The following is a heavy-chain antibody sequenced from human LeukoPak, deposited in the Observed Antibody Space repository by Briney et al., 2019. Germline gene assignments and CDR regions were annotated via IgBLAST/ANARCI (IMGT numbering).Heavy chain of an antibody. D-gene: IGHD6-6*01. J-gene: IGHJ4*02. CDR1: GGSIWSYY. Sequence: SETLSLTCTVSGGSIWSYYWSWIRQPPGKGLEWIGYIYYTGSTNYNPSLKSRVTMFVDMSKNQFSLRLSSVTAADTAVYYCARHRAYSSSSPFDYWGQGTLVTVSS. V-gene: IGHV4-59*08. CDR3: ARHRAYSSSSPFDY. CDR2: IYYTGST.